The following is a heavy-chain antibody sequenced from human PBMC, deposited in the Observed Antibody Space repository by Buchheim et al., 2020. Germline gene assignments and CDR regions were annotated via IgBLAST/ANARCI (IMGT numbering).Heavy chain of an antibody. V-gene: IGHV3-7*01. D-gene: IGHD2-8*02. CDR2: IKEDGREK. J-gene: IGHJ4*02. CDR3: ARELVVASAEYFDY. CDR1: GFTFNNFW. Sequence: EVQLVESGGGLVQPGGSLRLSCAASGFTFNNFWMSWVRQAPGKGPEWVANIKEDGREKYYPDSVRGRFTISRDNTKNLLYLQMNSLRAEDTAVYYCARELVVASAEYFDYWGLGTL.